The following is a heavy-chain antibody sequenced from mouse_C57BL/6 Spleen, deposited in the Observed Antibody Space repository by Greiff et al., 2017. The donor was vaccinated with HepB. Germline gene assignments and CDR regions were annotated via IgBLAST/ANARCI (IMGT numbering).Heavy chain of an antibody. CDR1: GFTFSDYG. CDR3: ARGDDGYYAYAMDY. Sequence: DVKLVESGGGLVKPGGSLKLSCAASGFTFSDYGMHWVRQAPEKGLEWVAYISSGSSTIYYADTVKGRFTISRDNAKNTLFLQMTSLRSEDTAMYYCARGDDGYYAYAMDYWGQGTSVTVSS. V-gene: IGHV5-17*01. CDR2: ISSGSSTI. D-gene: IGHD2-3*01. J-gene: IGHJ4*01.